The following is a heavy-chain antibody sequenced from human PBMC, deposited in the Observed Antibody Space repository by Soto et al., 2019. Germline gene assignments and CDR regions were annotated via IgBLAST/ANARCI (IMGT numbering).Heavy chain of an antibody. CDR1: GGTFSSYA. CDR3: AKGIAVAGRAYFDY. CDR2: IIPIFGTA. D-gene: IGHD6-19*01. V-gene: IGHV1-69*13. Sequence: SVKVSCKASGGTFSSYAISWVRQAPGQGLEWMGGIIPIFGTANYAQKFQGRVTITADESTSTAYMELSSLRSEDTAVYYCAKGIAVAGRAYFDYWGQGTLVTVS. J-gene: IGHJ4*02.